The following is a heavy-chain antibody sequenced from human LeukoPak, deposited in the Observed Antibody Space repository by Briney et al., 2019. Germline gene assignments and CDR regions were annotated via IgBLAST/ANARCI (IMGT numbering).Heavy chain of an antibody. V-gene: IGHV3-48*04. Sequence: GGSLRLSCAASGFTFSSYSMNWVRQAPGEGLEWVSSISSSSGSTIYYAGSVKGRFTISRDNAKNSLYLQMNSLRAEDTAVYYCARVVVVVAAGWFDPWGQGTLVTVSS. CDR3: ARVVVVVAAGWFDP. CDR2: ISSSSGSTI. CDR1: GFTFSSYS. D-gene: IGHD2-15*01. J-gene: IGHJ5*02.